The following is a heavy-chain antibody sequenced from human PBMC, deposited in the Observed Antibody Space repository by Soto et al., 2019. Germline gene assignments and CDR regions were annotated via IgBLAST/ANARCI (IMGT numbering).Heavy chain of an antibody. D-gene: IGHD2-21*01. CDR3: ARMGVVITKFDP. CDR1: GYTFTSYA. V-gene: IGHV1-3*01. CDR2: INAGNGNT. Sequence: QVPLVQSGAEVKKPGASVKVSCKASGYTFTSYAMHWVRQAPGQRLEWMGWINAGNGNTKYSQKFQGRVTITRDTSASTAYMELSSLRSEDTAVYYCARMGVVITKFDPWGQGTLVTVSS. J-gene: IGHJ5*02.